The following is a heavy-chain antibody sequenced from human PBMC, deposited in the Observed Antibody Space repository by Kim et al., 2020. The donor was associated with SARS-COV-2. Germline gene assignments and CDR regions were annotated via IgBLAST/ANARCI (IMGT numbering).Heavy chain of an antibody. J-gene: IGHJ6*02. CDR3: TTAAIYYYYGMDV. CDR2: IKSKTDGGTT. CDR1: GFTFSNAW. V-gene: IGHV3-15*01. Sequence: GGSLRLSCAASGFTFSNAWMSWVRQAPGKGLEWVGRIKSKTDGGTTDYAAPVKGRFTISRDDSKNTLYLQMNSLKTEDTAVYYCTTAAIYYYYGMDVWGHGTTVTVSS.